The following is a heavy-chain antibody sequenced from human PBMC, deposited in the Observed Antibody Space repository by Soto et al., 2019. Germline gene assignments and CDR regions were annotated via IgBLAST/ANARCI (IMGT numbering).Heavy chain of an antibody. J-gene: IGHJ4*02. V-gene: IGHV3-30*03. CDR1: GFTFNNFA. D-gene: IGHD6-13*01. CDR2: ISYDGGDK. Sequence: LRLSCAASGFTFNNFAMHWVRQAPGKGLEWVAVISYDGGDKYYADSVKGRFTISRDNSKNTLYLQMNGLRAEDTAVYYCARDLSTGAADYYFDYWGQGALVTVSS. CDR3: ARDLSTGAADYYFDY.